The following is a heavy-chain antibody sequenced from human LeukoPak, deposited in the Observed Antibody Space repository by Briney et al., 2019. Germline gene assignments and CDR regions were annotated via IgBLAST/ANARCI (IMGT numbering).Heavy chain of an antibody. CDR1: GFTFSSCA. J-gene: IGHJ4*02. Sequence: PGGSLRLSCAASGFTFSSCAMSWLRQAPGKGLEWVSAISGSGGSTYYADSVKGRFTISRNNSKNTLYLQMNSLRAEDTAVYYCAKDADYYDSSGYRLSFDYWGQGTLVTVSS. CDR3: AKDADYYDSSGYRLSFDY. V-gene: IGHV3-23*01. CDR2: ISGSGGST. D-gene: IGHD3-22*01.